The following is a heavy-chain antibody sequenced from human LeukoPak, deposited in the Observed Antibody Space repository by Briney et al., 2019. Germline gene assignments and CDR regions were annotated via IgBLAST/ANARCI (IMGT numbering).Heavy chain of an antibody. CDR1: GGSFSGYY. D-gene: IGHD6-13*01. CDR3: ARGDIAAAVAY. J-gene: IGHJ4*02. Sequence: SETLSLTCAVYGGSFSGYYWSWIRQPPGKGLEWIGEINHSGSTNYNPSLKSRVTMSVDTSKNQFSLRLTSVTAADTAVYYCARGDIAAAVAYWGQGTLVTVSS. CDR2: INHSGST. V-gene: IGHV4-34*01.